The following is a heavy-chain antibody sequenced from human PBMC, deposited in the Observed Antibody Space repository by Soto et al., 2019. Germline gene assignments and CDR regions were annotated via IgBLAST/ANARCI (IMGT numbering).Heavy chain of an antibody. CDR3: ARDRIVGDYDSSGYPGY. Sequence: ASVKVSCKASGYTFTSYGISWVRQAPGQGLEWMGWISAYNGNTNYAQKLQGRVTMTTDTSTSTAYMELRSLRSDDTAVYYCARDRIVGDYDSSGYPGYWGQGTLVTVSS. CDR1: GYTFTSYG. V-gene: IGHV1-18*01. D-gene: IGHD3-22*01. J-gene: IGHJ4*02. CDR2: ISAYNGNT.